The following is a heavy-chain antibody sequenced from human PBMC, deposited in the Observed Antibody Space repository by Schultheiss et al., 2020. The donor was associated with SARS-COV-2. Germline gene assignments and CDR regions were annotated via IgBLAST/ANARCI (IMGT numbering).Heavy chain of an antibody. CDR1: GFTFRSYA. V-gene: IGHV3-74*01. CDR2: INSDGNSV. CDR3: ARDKY. Sequence: GGSLRLSCAASGFTFRSYAMTWVRQVPGKGLVWVSRINSDGNSVLYADSVKGRFTISRDNAKNTLYLQMNSLRAEDTAVYYCARDKYWGQGTMVTVSS. J-gene: IGHJ3*01. D-gene: IGHD2/OR15-2a*01.